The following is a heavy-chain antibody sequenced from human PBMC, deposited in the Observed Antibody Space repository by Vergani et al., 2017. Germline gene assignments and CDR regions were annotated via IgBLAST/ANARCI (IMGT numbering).Heavy chain of an antibody. CDR3: ARAKRDRTFDY. CDR2: INPNSGGT. V-gene: IGHV1-2*02. D-gene: IGHD2-15*01. Sequence: QVQLVQSGAEVKKPGASVKVSCKASGGTFSSYAISWVRQAPGQGLEWMGWINPNSGGTNYAQKFQGRVTMTRDTSISTAYMELSRLRSDDTAVYYCARAKRDRTFDYWGQGTLVTVSS. CDR1: GGTFSSYA. J-gene: IGHJ4*02.